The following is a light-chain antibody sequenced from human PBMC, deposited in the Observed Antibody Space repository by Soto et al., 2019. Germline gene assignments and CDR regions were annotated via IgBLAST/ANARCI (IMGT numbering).Light chain of an antibody. Sequence: QSVLTQPPSVSAAPGQKVTISCSGSSSNIGNNYVSWYQQLPGTAPKLLIYDNNKRPSGIPDRFSGSKSGTSATLGITGLQTGDEADYYCGTWDSSLSVLWVFGGGTKATVL. J-gene: IGLJ3*02. CDR3: GTWDSSLSVLWV. V-gene: IGLV1-51*01. CDR1: SSNIGNNY. CDR2: DNN.